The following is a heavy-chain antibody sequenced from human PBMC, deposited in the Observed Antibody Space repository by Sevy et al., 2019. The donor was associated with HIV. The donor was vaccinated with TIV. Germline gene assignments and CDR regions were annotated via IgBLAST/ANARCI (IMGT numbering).Heavy chain of an antibody. CDR1: GFTFDDYG. V-gene: IGHV3-20*04. CDR2: INWNGGST. J-gene: IGHJ6*03. D-gene: IGHD1-26*01. Sequence: GGSLRLSCAASGFTFDDYGMSWVRQAPGKGLEWVSGINWNGGSTGYADSVKGRFTISRDNAKNSLYLQMNSLRAEDTALYYCATSGSYYYYSYDIDVWGKGTTVTVSS. CDR3: ATSGSYYYYSYDIDV.